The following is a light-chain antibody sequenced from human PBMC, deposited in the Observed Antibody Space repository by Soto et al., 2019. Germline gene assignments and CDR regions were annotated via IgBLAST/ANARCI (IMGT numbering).Light chain of an antibody. V-gene: IGKV1-5*01. J-gene: IGKJ4*01. CDR3: QQYNSYSPLT. CDR1: QSISSW. Sequence: DIQMTQSPSTLSASVGDRVTITCRASQSISSWLAWYQQKPGKAPKLLIYDASSLESGVPSRFSGSGSGTEFTLTISSLQPDDFATYYGQQYNSYSPLTFGGGTNVEIK. CDR2: DAS.